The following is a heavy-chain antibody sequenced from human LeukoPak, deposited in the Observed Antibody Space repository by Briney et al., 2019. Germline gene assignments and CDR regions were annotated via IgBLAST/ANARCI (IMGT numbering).Heavy chain of an antibody. J-gene: IGHJ4*02. D-gene: IGHD4-17*01. CDR1: GGSFSGYY. Sequence: SETLSLTCAVYGGSFSGYYWSWVRQPPGKGLEWIGEINHSGSTNYNPSLKSRVTISVDTAKNQCSLKLSSVTAADTAVYYCASPYGEENYWGQGTLVTVSS. CDR2: INHSGST. V-gene: IGHV4-34*01. CDR3: ASPYGEENY.